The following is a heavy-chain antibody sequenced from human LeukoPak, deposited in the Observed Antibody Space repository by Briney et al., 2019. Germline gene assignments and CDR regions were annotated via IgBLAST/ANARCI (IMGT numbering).Heavy chain of an antibody. Sequence: GASVKVSCKASGGTFSSYAISWVRQAPGQGLEWMGRIIPIFGTANYAQKFQGRVTITADESTSTAYMELSSLRSDDTAVYYCARSLSMSWFDPWGQGTLVTVSS. V-gene: IGHV1-69*13. D-gene: IGHD2/OR15-2a*01. CDR1: GGTFSSYA. CDR3: ARSLSMSWFDP. J-gene: IGHJ5*02. CDR2: IIPIFGTA.